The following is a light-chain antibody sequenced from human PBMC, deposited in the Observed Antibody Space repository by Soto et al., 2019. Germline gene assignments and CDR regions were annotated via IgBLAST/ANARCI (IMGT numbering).Light chain of an antibody. CDR1: SSNIGAGYD. Sequence: QSVLTQPPSVSGAPGQRVTISCTGSSSNIGAGYDVHWYQQLPGTAPKLLIHGNSNRPSGVPDRFSGSTSGTSASLAITGLQAEDEADSYCQSYDSSLSGDVVFGGGTKLTVL. CDR2: GNS. V-gene: IGLV1-40*01. CDR3: QSYDSSLSGDVV. J-gene: IGLJ2*01.